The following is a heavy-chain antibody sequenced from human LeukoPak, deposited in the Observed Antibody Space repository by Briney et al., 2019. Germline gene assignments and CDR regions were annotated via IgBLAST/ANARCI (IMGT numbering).Heavy chain of an antibody. V-gene: IGHV3-30*04. J-gene: IGHJ4*02. CDR1: GFTFSSYA. CDR3: ARPQAECEYYFDY. CDR2: ISYDGSNK. Sequence: AGFLRLSCAAAGFTFSSYARQWVRQAPGKGLEGGAVISYDGSNKYYADSVKGRFTISRDNYKNTLYLQMNSLRAEDTAVYYCARPQAECEYYFDYWGQGTLVTVSS.